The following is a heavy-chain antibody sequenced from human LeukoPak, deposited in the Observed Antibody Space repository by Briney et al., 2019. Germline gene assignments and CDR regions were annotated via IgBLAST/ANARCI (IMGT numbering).Heavy chain of an antibody. CDR2: IWYDGSNK. CDR1: GFTFRSYG. Sequence: PGGSLRLSCAASGFTFRSYGMHWVRQAPGKGLEWVAVIWYDGSNKYYADSVKGRFTISRDNSKNTLYLQMNSLRAEDTAVYYCARDSSGWYPKTAYYFDYWGQGTLVTVSS. D-gene: IGHD6-19*01. V-gene: IGHV3-33*01. CDR3: ARDSSGWYPKTAYYFDY. J-gene: IGHJ4*02.